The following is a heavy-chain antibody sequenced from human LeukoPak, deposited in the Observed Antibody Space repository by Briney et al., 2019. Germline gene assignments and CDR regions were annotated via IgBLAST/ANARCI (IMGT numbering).Heavy chain of an antibody. D-gene: IGHD4-17*01. CDR2: ISAYNGNT. CDR3: ARQSAPDYGDFTGPYYYGMDV. J-gene: IGHJ6*02. V-gene: IGHV1-18*01. CDR1: GYTFTSYG. Sequence: ASVKVSCKASGYTFTSYGISWVRQAPGQGLEWMGWISAYNGNTNYAQKLQGRVTMTTDTSTSTAYMELRSLRSDDTAVYYCARQSAPDYGDFTGPYYYGMDVWGQGTTVTVSS.